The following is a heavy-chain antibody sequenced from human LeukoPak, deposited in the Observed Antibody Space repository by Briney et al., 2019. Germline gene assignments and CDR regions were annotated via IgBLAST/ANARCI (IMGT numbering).Heavy chain of an antibody. CDR3: AKWNRQPLVKGWFDS. Sequence: GGSLRLSCTVSGFTVSSNSMSWVRQAPGKGLEWVSGINGNGGGTAYADSVKGRFTISRDNAKNSLYLQMSSLRVEDTALYFCAKWNRQPLVKGWFDSWGQGTLVTVSS. CDR1: GFTVSSNS. J-gene: IGHJ5*01. CDR2: INGNGGGT. V-gene: IGHV3-20*04. D-gene: IGHD6-13*01.